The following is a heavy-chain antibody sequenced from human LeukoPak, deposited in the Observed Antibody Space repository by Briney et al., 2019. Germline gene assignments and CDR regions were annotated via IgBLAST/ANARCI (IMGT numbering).Heavy chain of an antibody. V-gene: IGHV1-2*04. CDR1: GYTFTGYY. CDR3: ARDRVASSSWSFYYYYGMDV. J-gene: IGHJ6*02. Sequence: GASVKVSCKASGYTFTGYYMHWVRQAPGQGLEWMGWINPNSGVTNYAQKFQGWVTMTRDTSISTAYMELSRLRSDDTAVYYCARDRVASSSWSFYYYYGMDVWGQGTTVTVSS. CDR2: INPNSGVT. D-gene: IGHD6-13*01.